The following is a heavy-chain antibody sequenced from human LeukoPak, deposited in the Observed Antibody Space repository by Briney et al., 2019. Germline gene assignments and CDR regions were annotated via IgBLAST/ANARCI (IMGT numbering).Heavy chain of an antibody. V-gene: IGHV3-13*01. CDR3: ARENVLAVAARDYYHGMDV. J-gene: IGHJ6*02. CDR1: GFTLSSYD. CDR2: FGTAGGN. D-gene: IGHD6-19*01. Sequence: GGSLRLSCAASGFTLSSYDMQWVRQGTGKGLEWVATFGTAGGNYYSGSVKGRFTVSRENAENSFYLQMNSLRGGDTAVYYCARENVLAVAARDYYHGMDVWGQGTTVTVSS.